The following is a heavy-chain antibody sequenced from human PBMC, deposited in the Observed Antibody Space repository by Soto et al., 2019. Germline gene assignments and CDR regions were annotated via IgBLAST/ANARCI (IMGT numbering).Heavy chain of an antibody. V-gene: IGHV3-48*02. D-gene: IGHD1-26*01. CDR2: ISSSSSSTI. J-gene: IGHJ4*02. Sequence: GGSLRLSCAASGSTFSSYSMNWVRQAPGKGLEWVSYISSSSSSTIYYADSVKGRFTISRDNAKNSLYLQMNSLRDEDTAVYYCARDRAVAGSYFYWGQGTLVTVSS. CDR1: GSTFSSYS. CDR3: ARDRAVAGSYFY.